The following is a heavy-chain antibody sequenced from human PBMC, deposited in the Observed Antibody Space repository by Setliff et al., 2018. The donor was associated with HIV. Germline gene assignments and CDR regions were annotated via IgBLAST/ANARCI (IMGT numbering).Heavy chain of an antibody. CDR1: GFTFSRYN. J-gene: IGHJ3*01. CDR3: AKDLDSRNWPRGAFDF. Sequence: GGSLRLSCAASGFTFSRYNLNWVRQAPGKGLEWVSYISRSSTTMYYADSVKGRFTISRDNAKNSLFLQMNSLRPEDTAVYYCAKDLDSRNWPRGAFDFWGLGTMVTVSS. CDR2: ISRSSTTM. D-gene: IGHD3-22*01. V-gene: IGHV3-48*01.